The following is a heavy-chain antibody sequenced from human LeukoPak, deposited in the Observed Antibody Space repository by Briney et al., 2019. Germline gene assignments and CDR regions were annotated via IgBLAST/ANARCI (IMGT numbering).Heavy chain of an antibody. D-gene: IGHD5-12*01. Sequence: GGSLRLSCAASGFIFDDYAMHWVRQAPGEGLEWVSLISADGRSTYYAESMKGRFTISRDNSKNSLYLQMNSLTTEDTAFYYCAKDPGYATYYFDYWGQGTLVTVSS. CDR1: GFIFDDYA. V-gene: IGHV3-43*02. J-gene: IGHJ4*02. CDR3: AKDPGYATYYFDY. CDR2: ISADGRST.